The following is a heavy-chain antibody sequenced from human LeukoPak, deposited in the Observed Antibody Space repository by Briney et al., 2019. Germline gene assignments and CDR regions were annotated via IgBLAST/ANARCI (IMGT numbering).Heavy chain of an antibody. Sequence: QPGGSLRLSCAASGFTFSSYGMHWVRQAPGKGLEWVAVISYDGSNKYYADSVKGRFTISKDLSQNRLYMQMNSLRAEDAAMYYCATGGRFYYDLWGQGTLVTVSS. CDR3: ATGGRFYYDL. D-gene: IGHD2-15*01. J-gene: IGHJ4*02. CDR1: GFTFSSYG. V-gene: IGHV3-30*03. CDR2: ISYDGSNK.